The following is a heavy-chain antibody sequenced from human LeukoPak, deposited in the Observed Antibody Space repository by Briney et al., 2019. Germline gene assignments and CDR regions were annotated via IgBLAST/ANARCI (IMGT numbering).Heavy chain of an antibody. CDR2: MNPNSGNT. Sequence: ASVKVSCKASGYTFTSYGISWVRQAPGQGLEWMGWMNPNSGNTGYAQKFQGRVTMTRNTSISTAYMELSSLRSEDTAVYYCARVIAAADLNAFDIWGQGTMVTVSS. CDR1: GYTFTSYG. J-gene: IGHJ3*02. V-gene: IGHV1-8*02. CDR3: ARVIAAADLNAFDI. D-gene: IGHD6-13*01.